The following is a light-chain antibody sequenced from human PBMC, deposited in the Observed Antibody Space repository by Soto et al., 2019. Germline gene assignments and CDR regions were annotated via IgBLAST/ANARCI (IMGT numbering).Light chain of an antibody. CDR2: GAS. CDR1: QSVRTN. J-gene: IGKJ1*01. V-gene: IGKV3-15*01. CDR3: QQFNTWPRDT. Sequence: DIVMTQSPATLSVSPGERATLSCRASQSVRTNLAWYQQKPGQAPRLLIYGASIRATGVPARFSGGGSGTEFTLTISSLQSEDFAVYYCQQFNTWPRDTFXQGTKADIK.